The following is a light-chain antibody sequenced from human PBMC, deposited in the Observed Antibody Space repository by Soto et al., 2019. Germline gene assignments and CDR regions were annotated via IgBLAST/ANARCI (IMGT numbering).Light chain of an antibody. CDR3: QQYNNWPPN. CDR1: QTITTE. Sequence: EIVLTQSPATLSLSQVERATLSCRASQTITTELAWYQQKPGQAPKLLIFDASTRATGVPARFSGSGSGTELTLTVSSLQSEDIAVYFCQQYNNWPPNFGQGTRLE. CDR2: DAS. J-gene: IGKJ5*01. V-gene: IGKV3-15*01.